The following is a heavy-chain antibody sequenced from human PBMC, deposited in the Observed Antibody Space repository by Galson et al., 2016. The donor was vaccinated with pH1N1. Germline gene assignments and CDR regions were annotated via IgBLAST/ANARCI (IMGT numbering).Heavy chain of an antibody. V-gene: IGHV3-23*01. CDR2: ISGSGGRT. CDR1: GFTFSSCA. D-gene: IGHD6-19*01. J-gene: IGHJ4*02. Sequence: SLRLACAASGFTFSSCAMSCVRQAPGKWLEWVSSISGSGGRTDYADSLTGRFTISRDNSKNTLSLQMNSLGVEDTALYYCAKHLYSSVDYFDYWGQGTLVTVSS. CDR3: AKHLYSSVDYFDY.